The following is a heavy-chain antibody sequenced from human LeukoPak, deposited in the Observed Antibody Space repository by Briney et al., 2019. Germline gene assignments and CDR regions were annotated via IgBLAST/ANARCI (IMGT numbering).Heavy chain of an antibody. D-gene: IGHD1-26*01. CDR3: AKAHSGSRTYYYYYYMDV. CDR1: GLTFSDHH. V-gene: IGHV3-23*01. J-gene: IGHJ6*03. Sequence: GGSLRLSCAASGLTFSDHHMDWVRQAPGKGLEWVSAISGSGGSTYYADSVKGRFTISRDNSKNTLYLQMNSLRAEDTAVYYCAKAHSGSRTYYYYYYMDVWGKGTTVTISS. CDR2: ISGSGGST.